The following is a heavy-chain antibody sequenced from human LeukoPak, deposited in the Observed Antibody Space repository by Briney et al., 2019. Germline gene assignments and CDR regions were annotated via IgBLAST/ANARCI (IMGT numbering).Heavy chain of an antibody. J-gene: IGHJ6*03. Sequence: PSETLSLTCAVYGGSFSGYYWTWIRQPPGKGLEWIGEINHSGSTKSKPSLKSRVTISVDTSKNQFSLKLSSVTAADTAVYYCARKYYYYMDDWGKGTTVTVSS. CDR2: INHSGST. CDR1: GGSFSGYY. V-gene: IGHV4-34*01. CDR3: ARKYYYYMDD.